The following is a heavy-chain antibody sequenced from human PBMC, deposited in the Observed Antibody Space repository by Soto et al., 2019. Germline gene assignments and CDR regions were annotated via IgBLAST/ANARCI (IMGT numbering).Heavy chain of an antibody. Sequence: SETLSLTCTVSGDSVSNSGYYWGWIRQSPGQRLEWIGSVSFSGSKYYNPSLRSRVTFSVDTSKTLISLKLRSVTAADTAGYYCARGSTWQGRDWFDPWGQGTLVTVSS. CDR3: ARGSTWQGRDWFDP. V-gene: IGHV4-39*01. J-gene: IGHJ5*02. CDR1: GDSVSNSGYY. D-gene: IGHD6-13*01. CDR2: VSFSGSK.